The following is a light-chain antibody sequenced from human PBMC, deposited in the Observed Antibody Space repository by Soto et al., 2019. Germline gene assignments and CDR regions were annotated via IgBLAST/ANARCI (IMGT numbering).Light chain of an antibody. CDR3: SAWDNSLNGYV. Sequence: QSVLTQPLSVSTSPGQRVTISCSGGSSNIGSNTVAWYQHLPGTAPPRLIFTAGQRPSGVPGRFSGSKSGTSASLAISGLQSEDEGDYYCSAWDNSLNGYVFGPGTKLTVL. J-gene: IGLJ1*01. CDR2: TAG. CDR1: SSNIGSNT. V-gene: IGLV1-44*01.